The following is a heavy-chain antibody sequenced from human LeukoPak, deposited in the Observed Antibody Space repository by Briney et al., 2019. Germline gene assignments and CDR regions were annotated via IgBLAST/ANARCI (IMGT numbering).Heavy chain of an antibody. CDR2: ISPNSDHI. CDR3: ARDAIAVTGLQGWFDP. V-gene: IGHV3-21*01. J-gene: IGHJ5*02. CDR1: GFTFSSYT. D-gene: IGHD6-19*01. Sequence: GGSLRLSCTVSGFTFSSYTMNWVRQAPGKGLEWVSSISPNSDHIYYADSVKGRFTISRDNAKNSLYLQLTSLRAEDTAVYYCARDAIAVTGLQGWFDPWGQGALVTVSS.